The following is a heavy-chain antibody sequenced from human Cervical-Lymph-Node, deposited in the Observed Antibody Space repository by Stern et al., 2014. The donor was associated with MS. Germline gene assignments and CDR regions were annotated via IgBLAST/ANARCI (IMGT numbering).Heavy chain of an antibody. Sequence: QLQLQESGPGLVKPSQTLSLTCTVSGGSISSGGYYWSWIRQHPGKGLEWIGYIYYSGSTYYNPSLKSRVTISVDTSKNQFSLKLSSVTAADTAVYYCARDYVVVVAATQGYYYGMDVWGQGTTVTVSS. D-gene: IGHD2-15*01. V-gene: IGHV4-31*03. CDR2: IYYSGST. CDR3: ARDYVVVVAATQGYYYGMDV. CDR1: GGSISSGGYY. J-gene: IGHJ6*02.